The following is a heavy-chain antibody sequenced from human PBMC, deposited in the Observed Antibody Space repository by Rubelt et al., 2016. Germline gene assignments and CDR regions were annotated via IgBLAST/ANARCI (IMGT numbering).Heavy chain of an antibody. V-gene: IGHV3-23*01. CDR2: ISGSGGST. CDR1: TFSSYA. D-gene: IGHD1-26*01. J-gene: IGHJ6*02. Sequence: TFSSYAMSWVRQAPGKGLEWVSGISGSGGSTYYADSVKGRFTISRDNSKNTVYLQMNSLRAKDTAVYYCARDFRIVGATRYYYYYGTDVWGQGTTVAVSS. CDR3: ARDFRIVGATRYYYYYGTDV.